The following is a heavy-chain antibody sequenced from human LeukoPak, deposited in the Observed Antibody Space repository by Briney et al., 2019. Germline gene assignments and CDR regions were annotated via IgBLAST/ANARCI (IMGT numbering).Heavy chain of an antibody. CDR1: GVSISNYY. CDR3: ARIFGYAKWYFDL. J-gene: IGHJ2*01. D-gene: IGHD2-2*03. Sequence: SETLSLTCTVSGVSISNYYWSWIRQPAGKGLEWIGRIHASGSTNYSPSLKSRVTMSVDTSKNQFSLKLSSVTAADTAAYYCARIFGYAKWYFDLWGRGTLVTVSS. V-gene: IGHV4-4*07. CDR2: IHASGST.